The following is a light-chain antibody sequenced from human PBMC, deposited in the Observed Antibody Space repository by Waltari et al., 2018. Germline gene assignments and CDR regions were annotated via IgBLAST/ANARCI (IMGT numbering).Light chain of an antibody. V-gene: IGKV3-15*01. CDR3: QQYNNWPPQCS. J-gene: IGKJ2*02. CDR2: GTA. Sequence: EIVMTQSPAILSVSPGETVILSCRASQNVHGNLAWYQQKPGQAPGLLIYGTAVRAPGVPDRFSGSGSGTEFTLAISSLQSEDFAHYYCQQYNNWPPQCSFGQGTKLEI. CDR1: QNVHGN.